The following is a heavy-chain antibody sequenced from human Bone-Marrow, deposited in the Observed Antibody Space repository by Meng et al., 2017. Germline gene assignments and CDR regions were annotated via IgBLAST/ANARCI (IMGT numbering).Heavy chain of an antibody. J-gene: IGHJ4*02. CDR1: GFTFSSYA. D-gene: IGHD2-15*01. CDR3: ARVIVVPKNDYFDY. Sequence: GESLKISCAASGFTFSSYAMHWVRQAPGKGLEWVAVISYDGSNKYYADSVKGRFTISRDNSKNTLYLQMNSLRAEDTAVYYCARVIVVPKNDYFDYWGQGTLVTVSS. CDR2: ISYDGSNK. V-gene: IGHV3-30*04.